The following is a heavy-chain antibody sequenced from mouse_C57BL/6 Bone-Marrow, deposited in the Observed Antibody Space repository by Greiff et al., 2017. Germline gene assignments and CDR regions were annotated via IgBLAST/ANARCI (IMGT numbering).Heavy chain of an antibody. Sequence: EVQVVESGGGLVKPGGSLKLSCAASGFTFSDYGMHWVRQAPEKGLEWVAYISSGSSTIYYADTVKGRFTISRDNAKNNLFLQMTSLRSEDTAMYYCAREGLLYGMDYWGQGTSVTVSS. CDR3: AREGLLYGMDY. V-gene: IGHV5-17*01. D-gene: IGHD2-12*01. CDR1: GFTFSDYG. CDR2: ISSGSSTI. J-gene: IGHJ4*01.